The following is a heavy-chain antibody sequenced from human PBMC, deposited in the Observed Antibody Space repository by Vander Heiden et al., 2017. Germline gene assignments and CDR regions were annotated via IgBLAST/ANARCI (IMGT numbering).Heavy chain of an antibody. CDR3: AIDRDDYVYGMDV. V-gene: IGHV4-31*03. J-gene: IGHJ6*02. CDR1: DSSISSGGYY. D-gene: IGHD3-16*01. Sequence: QVQLQESGPGLVKPSQTLSLTCPVSDSSISSGGYYWSWIRQHPGKGLEWIGYIYYSGSTYYNPSLKSRVTISVDTSKNQFSLKLSSVTAADTAVYYCAIDRDDYVYGMDVWGQGTTVTVSS. CDR2: IYYSGST.